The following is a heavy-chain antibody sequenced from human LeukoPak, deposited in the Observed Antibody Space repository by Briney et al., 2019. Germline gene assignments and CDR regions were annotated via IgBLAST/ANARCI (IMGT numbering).Heavy chain of an antibody. CDR1: GYSFTSYC. Sequence: GESLKISCKGSGYSFTSYCISWVRLMPGKGLEWMGRIDPSDSYTNYSPSFQGHVTISADKSISTAYLQWSNLKASDTAMYYCAKGLDDYGDSPFDYWGQGTLVTVSS. J-gene: IGHJ4*02. V-gene: IGHV5-10-1*01. CDR3: AKGLDDYGDSPFDY. D-gene: IGHD4-17*01. CDR2: IDPSDSYT.